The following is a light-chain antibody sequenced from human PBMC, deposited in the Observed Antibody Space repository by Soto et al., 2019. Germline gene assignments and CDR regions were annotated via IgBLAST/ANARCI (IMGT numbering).Light chain of an antibody. CDR2: AAS. CDR3: QQSYKIPPT. CDR1: QSVTSY. J-gene: IGKJ5*01. Sequence: GSRVTITCRASQSVTSYLNWYXQTXGQXXKXXXYAASSLQRGVPSRFSGSGSGTDFTLTISNLQREDFAIYYCQQSYKIPPTFGQGTRLEIK. V-gene: IGKV1-39*01.